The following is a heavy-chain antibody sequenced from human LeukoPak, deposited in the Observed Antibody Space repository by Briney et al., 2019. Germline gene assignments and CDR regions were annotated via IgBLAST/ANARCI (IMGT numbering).Heavy chain of an antibody. J-gene: IGHJ1*01. D-gene: IGHD6-13*01. V-gene: IGHV4-30-4*01. CDR3: ARHPRIAAAGRGYFQH. CDR1: GGSISSGDYY. CDR2: ISYSGST. Sequence: SETLSLTCTVSGGSISSGDYYWSWIRQPPGKGLEWIGYISYSGSTNYNPSLKSRVTISVDTSKNQFSLKLSSVTAADTAVYYCARHPRIAAAGRGYFQHWGQGTLVTVSS.